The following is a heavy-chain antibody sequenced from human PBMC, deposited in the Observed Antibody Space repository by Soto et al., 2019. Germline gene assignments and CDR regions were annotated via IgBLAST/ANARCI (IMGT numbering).Heavy chain of an antibody. V-gene: IGHV1-69*01. CDR3: ARDPRSITGTTSSEDFQN. Sequence: QAQLMQSGAEVKKPGSSVKVSCKASGGTFSGYAISWVRQAPGQGLEWMGGIIPILGITNYAQKFQGRITIAADESTGTAYLDLRSLRSEDTAVYYCARDPRSITGTTSSEDFQNWGQGTLVSVSS. J-gene: IGHJ1*01. D-gene: IGHD1-20*01. CDR2: IIPILGIT. CDR1: GGTFSGYA.